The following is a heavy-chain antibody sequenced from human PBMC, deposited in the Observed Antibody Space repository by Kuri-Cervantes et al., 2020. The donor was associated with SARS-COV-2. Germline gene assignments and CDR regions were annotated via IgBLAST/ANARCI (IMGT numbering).Heavy chain of an antibody. CDR1: GDSVSSNSAG. V-gene: IGHV6-1*01. D-gene: IGHD1-1*01. CDR3: ARVTTGTLDY. CDR2: TYYRSKWYY. Sequence: LRLSCAISGDSVSSNSAGWNWIRQSPSGGLEWLGRTYYRSKWYYDYAVSVKSRIIINPDTSKNQFTLQLSSVTPEDTAVYYCARVTTGTLDYWGQGTLVTVSS. J-gene: IGHJ4*02.